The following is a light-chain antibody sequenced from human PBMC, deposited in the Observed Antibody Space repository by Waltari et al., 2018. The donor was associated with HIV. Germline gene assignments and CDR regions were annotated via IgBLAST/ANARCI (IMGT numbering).Light chain of an antibody. V-gene: IGKV4-1*01. Sequence: DIVMTQSPDSLAVSLGERATINCKSSQSVLYSSNNKNYLAWYQQKPGQPPKLLFYWASTRESGVPDRFRGSGSGPDVSLTISSLQAEDVAVYYCQQYYSAPLPFGGGTKVEIK. CDR2: WAS. CDR1: QSVLYSSNNKNY. J-gene: IGKJ4*02. CDR3: QQYYSAPLP.